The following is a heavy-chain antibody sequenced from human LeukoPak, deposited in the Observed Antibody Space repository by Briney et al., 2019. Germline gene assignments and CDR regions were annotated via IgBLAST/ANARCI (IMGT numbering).Heavy chain of an antibody. CDR2: ISGSGGST. V-gene: IGHV3-23*01. D-gene: IGHD3-22*01. CDR3: AKDYYDSSGYSEGDAFDI. J-gene: IGHJ3*02. Sequence: GGSLRLSCAASGFTFSSYAMSWARQAPGKGLEWVSGISGSGGSTYYADSVKGRFTISRDNSKNTLYLQMNSLRAEDTAVYYCAKDYYDSSGYSEGDAFDIWGQGTMVTVSS. CDR1: GFTFSSYA.